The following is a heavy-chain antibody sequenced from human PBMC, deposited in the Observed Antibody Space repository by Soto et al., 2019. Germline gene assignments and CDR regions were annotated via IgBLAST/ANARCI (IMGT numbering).Heavy chain of an antibody. CDR3: ARSNLDGDYYYYMDV. D-gene: IGHD4-4*01. Sequence: EVQLVESGGGLVKPGGSLRLSCAASGFTFSSYSMNWVRQAPGKGLEWVSSISSSSSYIYYADSVKGRFTISRDNAKNSLYLQMNSLRAEDTAVYYCARSNLDGDYYYYMDVWGKGTTVTVSS. CDR2: ISSSSSYI. V-gene: IGHV3-21*01. J-gene: IGHJ6*03. CDR1: GFTFSSYS.